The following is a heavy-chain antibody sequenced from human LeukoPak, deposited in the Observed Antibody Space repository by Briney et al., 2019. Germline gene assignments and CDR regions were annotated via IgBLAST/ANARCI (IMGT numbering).Heavy chain of an antibody. J-gene: IGHJ5*02. CDR1: GGTFSSYA. CDR2: IIPIFGTA. D-gene: IGHD6-13*01. CDR3: ARDLEDYGSSLSNWFDP. Sequence: SVKVSCKASGGTFSSYAISWVRQAPGQGLEWMGGIIPIFGTANYAQKFQGRVTITADESTSTAYMELSSLRSEDTAAYYCARDLEDYGSSLSNWFDPWGQGTLVTVSS. V-gene: IGHV1-69*13.